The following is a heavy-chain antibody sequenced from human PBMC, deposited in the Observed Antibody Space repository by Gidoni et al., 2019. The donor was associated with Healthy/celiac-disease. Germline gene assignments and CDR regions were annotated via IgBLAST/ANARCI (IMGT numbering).Heavy chain of an antibody. CDR1: GGSISSGSYY. D-gene: IGHD2-2*01. CDR3: ASVGYCSSTSCSPWDLGGYYYYMDV. J-gene: IGHJ6*03. Sequence: QVQLQESGPGLVKPSQTLSLTCTVSGGSISSGSYYWSWIRQTAGKGLEWIGRIYTSGSTNSNPSLKSRVTMSVDTSKNQFSLKLSSVTAADTAVYYCASVGYCSSTSCSPWDLGGYYYYMDVWGKGTTVTVSS. CDR2: IYTSGST. V-gene: IGHV4-61*02.